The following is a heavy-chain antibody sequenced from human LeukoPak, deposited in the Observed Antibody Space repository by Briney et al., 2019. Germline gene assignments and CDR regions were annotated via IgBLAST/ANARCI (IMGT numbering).Heavy chain of an antibody. Sequence: GRSLRLSCAASGFTFSSYGMHWVRQAPGKGLEWVAVISYDGSNKYYADSVKGRFTISRDNSKNTLYLQMNSLRAEDTAVYYCAKDFGGSWEGYWFDPWGQGTLVTVSS. D-gene: IGHD3-16*01. CDR1: GFTFSSYG. CDR2: ISYDGSNK. J-gene: IGHJ5*02. CDR3: AKDFGGSWEGYWFDP. V-gene: IGHV3-30*18.